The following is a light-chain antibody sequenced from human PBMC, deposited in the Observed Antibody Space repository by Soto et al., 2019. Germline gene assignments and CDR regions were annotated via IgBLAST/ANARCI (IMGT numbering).Light chain of an antibody. CDR1: QSVSSSH. J-gene: IGKJ5*01. CDR2: GAS. CDR3: QQRSNWPPIT. Sequence: ENVLTQSPGTLSLSPGERATLSCRASQSVSSSHLAWYQQKPGQAPRLLIYGASNRATGIPDRFSGSGSGTDFTLTISRLEPEDFAVYYCQQRSNWPPITFGQGTRLEIK. V-gene: IGKV3D-20*02.